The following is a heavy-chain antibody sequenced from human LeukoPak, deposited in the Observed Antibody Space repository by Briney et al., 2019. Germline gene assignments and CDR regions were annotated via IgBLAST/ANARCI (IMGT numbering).Heavy chain of an antibody. Sequence: PSETLSLTCTVSGGSISSGGYYWSWIRQHPGKGLEWIGYIYYSGSTYYNPSLKSRVTISVDTSKNQFSLKLSSVTAADTAVYYCARARRGVEMATINGLNYFDYWGQGTLVTVSS. CDR2: IYYSGST. CDR3: ARARRGVEMATINGLNYFDY. J-gene: IGHJ4*02. V-gene: IGHV4-31*03. D-gene: IGHD5-24*01. CDR1: GGSISSGGYY.